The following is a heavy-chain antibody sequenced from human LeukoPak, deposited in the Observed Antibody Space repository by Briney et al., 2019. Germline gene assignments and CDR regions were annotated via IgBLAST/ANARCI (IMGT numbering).Heavy chain of an antibody. CDR1: GYSISNGYY. J-gene: IGHJ4*02. CDR3: ARGAEYYAVWRGYAGYSDY. D-gene: IGHD3-3*01. Sequence: SETLSLTCTVSGYSISNGYYWGWIRQPPGKGLEWVGSIYHRGSTYYNPSLRSRVTISLDRSKKKFSLKLTSVTAADTAVYFCARGAEYYAVWRGYAGYSDYWGQGISVTVSS. CDR2: IYHRGST. V-gene: IGHV4-38-2*02.